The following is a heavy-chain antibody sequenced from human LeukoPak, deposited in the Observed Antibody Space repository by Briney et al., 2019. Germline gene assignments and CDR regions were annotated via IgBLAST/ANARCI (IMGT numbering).Heavy chain of an antibody. J-gene: IGHJ3*02. CDR3: ARAQYDILTGYYVGAFDI. V-gene: IGHV4-38-2*02. CDR1: GYSISSGYY. CDR2: IYYRGST. D-gene: IGHD3-9*01. Sequence: SETLSLTCTVSGYSISSGYYWGWIRQPPGRGLGWIASIYYRGSTHYNPSLASLKSRVTISVDKSKNQFSLKLSSVTAADTAVYYCARAQYDILTGYYVGAFDIWGQGTMVTVSS.